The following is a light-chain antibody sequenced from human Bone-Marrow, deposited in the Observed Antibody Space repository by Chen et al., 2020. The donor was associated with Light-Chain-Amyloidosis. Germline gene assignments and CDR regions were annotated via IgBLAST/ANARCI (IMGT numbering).Light chain of an antibody. CDR2: DAS. J-gene: IGKJ1*01. Sequence: EIVLTQSPGTLSLSPGERATLSCRASQSVSSSYLAWYQQKPGQAPRLLIYDASSRATGIPDRFSGSGSGTDFTLTIRRLEPEDFAVYYCQQIGITPRTFGQGTKVEIK. V-gene: IGKV3-20*01. CDR1: QSVSSSY. CDR3: QQIGITPRT.